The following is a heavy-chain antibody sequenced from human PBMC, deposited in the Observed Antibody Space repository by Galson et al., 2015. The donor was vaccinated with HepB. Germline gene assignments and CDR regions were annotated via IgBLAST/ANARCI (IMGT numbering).Heavy chain of an antibody. CDR2: ISYDRSNK. J-gene: IGHJ4*02. D-gene: IGHD6-19*01. V-gene: IGHV3-30*18. CDR1: GFTFSSYG. CDR3: AKDGVEQWLGYFDY. Sequence: SLRLSCAASGFTFSSYGMHWVRQAPGKGLEWVAVISYDRSNKYYADSVKGRFTISRDNSKNTLYLQMNSLRAEDTAVYYCAKDGVEQWLGYFDYWGQGTLVTVSS.